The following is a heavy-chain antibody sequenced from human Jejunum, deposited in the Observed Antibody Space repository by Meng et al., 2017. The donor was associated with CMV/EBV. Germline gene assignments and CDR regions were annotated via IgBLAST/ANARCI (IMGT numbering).Heavy chain of an antibody. J-gene: IGHJ4*02. D-gene: IGHD3-22*01. V-gene: IGHV4-4*07. CDR2: ISSSGNT. CDR1: GDSINNHF. Sequence: QVHLQESGPGLVGPSESLSLACRVSGDSINNHFWSWIRQPAGKKLEWIGRISSSGNTNYTPSFKSRVIMSLDTSNNQFFLKLTSVTAADTALYYCARGESRGYYYFDYWGQGILVTVSS. CDR3: ARGESRGYYYFDY.